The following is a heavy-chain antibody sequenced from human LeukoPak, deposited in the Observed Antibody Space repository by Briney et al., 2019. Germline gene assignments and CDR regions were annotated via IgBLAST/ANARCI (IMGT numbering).Heavy chain of an antibody. D-gene: IGHD3-22*01. Sequence: SETLSLTCAVYGGSFSGYYWSWIRQPPGKGLEWIGEINHSGSTNYNPSLKSRVTISVDTSKNQFSLKLSSVTAADTAVYYCARGDSSGYYYFDYWGQGTLVTVSS. CDR2: INHSGST. J-gene: IGHJ4*02. V-gene: IGHV4-34*01. CDR3: ARGDSSGYYYFDY. CDR1: GGSFSGYY.